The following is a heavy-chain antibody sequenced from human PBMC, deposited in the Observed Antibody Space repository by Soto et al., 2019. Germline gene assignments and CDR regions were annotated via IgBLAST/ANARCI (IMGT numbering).Heavy chain of an antibody. D-gene: IGHD2-2*01. J-gene: IGHJ4*02. CDR3: AKPNLYCSSTSCYDY. Sequence: GGSLRLSCAASGFTFSSFAMSWVRQAPGKGLEWVSTVSVSGGSTYYADSVKGRFTISRDNSNSTMYLQMDSLRADDTAIYYCAKPNLYCSSTSCYDYWGQGTLVTVSS. CDR1: GFTFSSFA. V-gene: IGHV3-23*01. CDR2: VSVSGGST.